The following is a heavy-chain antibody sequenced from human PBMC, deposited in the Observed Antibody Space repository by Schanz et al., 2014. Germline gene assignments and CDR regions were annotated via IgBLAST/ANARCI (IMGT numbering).Heavy chain of an antibody. D-gene: IGHD6-13*01. J-gene: IGHJ6*02. CDR1: GFSFSSYS. CDR2: IATSSSTR. Sequence: DLVESGGGLIQRGESLRLSCSASGFSFSSYSMNWVRQVPGKGLEWLSYIATSSSTRRYADSVKGRVTISRDNARNSLYLHMNTLGAEDTAVYYCAREEGWGIAAAGPKHYYYGMDVWGQGTTGTVSS. CDR3: AREEGWGIAAAGPKHYYYGMDV. V-gene: IGHV3-48*01.